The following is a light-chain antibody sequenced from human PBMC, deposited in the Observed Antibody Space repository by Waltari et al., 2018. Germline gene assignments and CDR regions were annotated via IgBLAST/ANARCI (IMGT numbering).Light chain of an antibody. CDR3: QQYGSSPPMYT. V-gene: IGKV3-20*01. Sequence: EIVLPQPPGTLSSSPGERASLTCRASQSVSSSYLAWYQQKPGQAPRLLIYGASSRATGIPDRFSGSGSGTDFTLTISRLEPEDFAVYYCQQYGSSPPMYTFGQGTKLEIK. CDR2: GAS. J-gene: IGKJ2*01. CDR1: QSVSSSY.